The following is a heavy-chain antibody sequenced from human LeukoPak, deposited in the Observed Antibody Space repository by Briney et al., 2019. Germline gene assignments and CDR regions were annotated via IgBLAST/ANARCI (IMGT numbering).Heavy chain of an antibody. CDR3: AKDRGGGSQLGDAFDV. CDR2: ISYSSDTI. CDR1: GFTFDEYA. V-gene: IGHV3-9*01. J-gene: IGHJ3*01. Sequence: GGSLRLSCAASGFTFDEYAMHWVRQVPGKGLEGVSGISYSSDTIGYVESVKGRFTISRDNAKNSVYLQMNSLRPEDTAVYYCAKDRGGGSQLGDAFDVWGQGTMVTVSS. D-gene: IGHD2-15*01.